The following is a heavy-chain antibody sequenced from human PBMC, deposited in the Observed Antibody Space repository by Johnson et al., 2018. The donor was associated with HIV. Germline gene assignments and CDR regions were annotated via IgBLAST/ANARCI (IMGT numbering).Heavy chain of an antibody. CDR2: ISYDGSNK. CDR3: ARVGDSSSSLGAFDI. V-gene: IGHV3-30*04. J-gene: IGHJ3*02. CDR1: GFTFSSYA. Sequence: QVQLVESGGGVVQPGRSLRLSCAASGFTFSSYAMHWVRQAPGKGLEWVAVISYDGSNKYYAYSVKGRFTISRDNSKNTLYLQMNSLRAEDTAVYYCARVGDSSSSLGAFDIWGQGTMVTVSS. D-gene: IGHD6-6*01.